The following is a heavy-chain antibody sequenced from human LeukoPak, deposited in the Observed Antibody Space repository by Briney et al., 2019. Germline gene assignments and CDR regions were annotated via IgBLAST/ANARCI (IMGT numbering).Heavy chain of an antibody. D-gene: IGHD3-16*01. CDR1: GYTFTGYY. V-gene: IGHV1-2*02. CDR2: INPNSGGT. J-gene: IGHJ4*02. CDR3: AREGLGGLTLDC. Sequence: GASVKVSCKASGYTFTGYYMHWVRQAPGQGPEWMGWINPNSGGTNYAQKLQGRVTMTTDTSTSTAYMELRSLRSDDTAVYYCAREGLGGLTLDCWGQGTLVTVSS.